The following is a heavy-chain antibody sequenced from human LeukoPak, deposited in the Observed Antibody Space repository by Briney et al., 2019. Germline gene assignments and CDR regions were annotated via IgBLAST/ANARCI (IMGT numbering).Heavy chain of an antibody. Sequence: ASVKVSCKASGYTFTSYGISWVRQAPGQGLEWMGWISAYNGNTNYAQKLQGRVTMTTDTSTSTAYMELRSLRSDDTAVYYCARMWMPGAIFGVVIMVQAGVNAYFDYRGQGTLVTVSS. V-gene: IGHV1-18*01. J-gene: IGHJ4*02. D-gene: IGHD3-3*01. CDR2: ISAYNGNT. CDR3: ARMWMPGAIFGVVIMVQAGVNAYFDY. CDR1: GYTFTSYG.